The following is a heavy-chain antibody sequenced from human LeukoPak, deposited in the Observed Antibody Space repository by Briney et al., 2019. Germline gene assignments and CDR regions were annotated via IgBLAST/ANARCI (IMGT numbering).Heavy chain of an antibody. J-gene: IGHJ4*02. CDR1: GFTFSNYG. CDR3: AKDGGSGSYSLDY. CDR2: VRFDGNDK. D-gene: IGHD3-10*01. V-gene: IGHV3-30*02. Sequence: PGGSLRLSCAASGFTFSNYGMHWVRQAPGKGLEWVSYVRFDGNDKYYADSVQGRFTTSRDNSRDTLYLQINSLSAEDTAVYYCAKDGGSGSYSLDYWGQGTLVTVSS.